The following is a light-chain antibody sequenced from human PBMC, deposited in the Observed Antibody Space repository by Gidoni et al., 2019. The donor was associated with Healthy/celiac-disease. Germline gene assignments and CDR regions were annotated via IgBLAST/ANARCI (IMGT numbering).Light chain of an antibody. Sequence: ASQFTQTPSSLSASVGERVTITCRARQGMSSALDWYQQKPGHAPKLLIYDADSLESGVPARYSGSGSGTDFTLTISSLQPEDFATYYCQQFNSYPLTFXGXTKVXIK. CDR2: DAD. J-gene: IGKJ4*01. CDR3: QQFNSYPLT. CDR1: QGMSSA. V-gene: IGKV1-13*02.